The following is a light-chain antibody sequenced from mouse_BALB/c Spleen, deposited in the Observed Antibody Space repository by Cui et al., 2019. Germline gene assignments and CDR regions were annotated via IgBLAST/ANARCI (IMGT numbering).Light chain of an antibody. CDR3: QQWSSNPPT. CDR1: SRVSH. J-gene: IGKJ1*01. V-gene: IGKV4-68*01. Sequence: QIVLTQSPALMSASQGEKVTMTCSDSSRVSHMYWYQQKPRSSPKPWIYLTSNLASGVPARFSGSGSGTSYSLTISSMEAEDAATYYCQQWSSNPPTFGGGTKLEIK. CDR2: LTS.